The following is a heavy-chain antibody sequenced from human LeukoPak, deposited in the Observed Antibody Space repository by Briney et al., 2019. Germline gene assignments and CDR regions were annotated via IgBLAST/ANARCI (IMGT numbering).Heavy chain of an antibody. D-gene: IGHD5-18*01. CDR3: ASGYSYGYVVGWFDP. CDR1: GGSISSYY. CDR2: IYYSGST. Sequence: PSETLSLTCTVSGGSISSYYWGWIRQPPGKGLEWIGSIYYSGSTYYNPSLKSRVTISVDTSKNQFSLKLSSVTAADTAVYYCASGYSYGYVVGWFDPWGQGTLVTVSS. V-gene: IGHV4-39*07. J-gene: IGHJ5*02.